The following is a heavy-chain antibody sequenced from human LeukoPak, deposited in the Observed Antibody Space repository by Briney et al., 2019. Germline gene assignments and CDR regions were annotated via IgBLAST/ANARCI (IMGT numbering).Heavy chain of an antibody. J-gene: IGHJ6*02. CDR3: ATYSGYDGMDV. V-gene: IGHV3-48*03. CDR1: GFTFSSYE. Sequence: GGSLRLSCAASGFTFSSYEMNWVRQAPGKGLEWVSYISSSGGTIYYADSVKGRFTISRDNAKNSLYLQMNSLRAEDTAVYYCATYSGYDGMDVWGQGTTVTVSS. CDR2: ISSSGGTI. D-gene: IGHD5-12*01.